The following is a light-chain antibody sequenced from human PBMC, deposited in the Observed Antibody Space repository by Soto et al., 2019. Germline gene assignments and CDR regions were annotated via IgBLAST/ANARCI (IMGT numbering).Light chain of an antibody. J-gene: IGKJ1*01. V-gene: IGKV3-20*01. CDR1: QIVSSSY. CDR2: GAS. Sequence: EIVLTQSPGTLSLSPGERATLSCRASQIVSSSYLAWYQQKPGQAPRLLIYGASSRATGIPDRFSGSGSGTDFTLTISRLEPEDFAVYYCQQSGTFGQGTKVDI. CDR3: QQSGT.